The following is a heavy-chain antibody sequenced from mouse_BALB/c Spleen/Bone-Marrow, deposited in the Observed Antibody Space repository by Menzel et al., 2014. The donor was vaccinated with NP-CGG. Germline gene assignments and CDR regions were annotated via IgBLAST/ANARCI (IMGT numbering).Heavy chain of an antibody. V-gene: IGHV1-74*01. CDR2: IHPSDGET. Sequence: QVQLQQSGAELVRPGASVKLSCKASGYSFTNYWMNWVKQRPGQGLERIGMIHPSDGETRLNQKFKDKATLTVDKSSSTAYMQVSSPTSEDSAVYYCARFGNYEGFGYWGQGTLVTVSA. CDR1: GYSFTNYW. J-gene: IGHJ3*01. D-gene: IGHD2-1*01. CDR3: ARFGNYEGFGY.